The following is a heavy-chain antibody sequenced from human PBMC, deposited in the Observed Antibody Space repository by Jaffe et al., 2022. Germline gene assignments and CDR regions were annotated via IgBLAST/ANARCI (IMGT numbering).Heavy chain of an antibody. CDR3: AKDSEPNDYGDPWPGWFDP. CDR1: GFTFSSYG. D-gene: IGHD4-17*01. V-gene: IGHV3-30*02. CDR2: IRYDGSNK. J-gene: IGHJ5*02. Sequence: QVQLVESGGGVVQPGGSLRLSCAASGFTFSSYGMHWVRQAPGKGLEWVAFIRYDGSNKYYADSVKGRFTISRDNSKNTLYLQMNSLRAEDTAVYYCAKDSEPNDYGDPWPGWFDPWGQGTLVTVSS.